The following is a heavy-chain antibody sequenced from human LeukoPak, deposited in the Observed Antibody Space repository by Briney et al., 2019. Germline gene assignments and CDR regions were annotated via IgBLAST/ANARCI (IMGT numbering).Heavy chain of an antibody. CDR3: TKIGSHALWFGELLPAHFDY. D-gene: IGHD3-10*01. CDR2: ISGSGGST. Sequence: QPGGSLRLSCAASGFTFSSYAVSWVRQAPGKGLEWVSAISGSGGSTYYADSVKGRFTISRDNSKNTLYLQMNSLRAEDTAVYYCTKIGSHALWFGELLPAHFDYWGQGTLVTVSS. CDR1: GFTFSSYA. V-gene: IGHV3-23*01. J-gene: IGHJ4*02.